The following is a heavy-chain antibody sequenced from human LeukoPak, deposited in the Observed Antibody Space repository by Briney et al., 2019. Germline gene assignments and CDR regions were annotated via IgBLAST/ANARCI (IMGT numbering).Heavy chain of an antibody. V-gene: IGHV3-13*01. CDR3: ARVGDSSGYYFGPDWYFDL. J-gene: IGHJ2*01. CDR1: GFTFSSYD. D-gene: IGHD3-22*01. Sequence: PGGSLRLSCAASGFTFSSYDMDGVGQAPGKGLEGVSAISTAGETYYPGSVKGRLTISRENAKTSLYLQMNSLRAGDTAVYYCARVGDSSGYYFGPDWYFDLWGRGTLVTVSS. CDR2: ISTAGET.